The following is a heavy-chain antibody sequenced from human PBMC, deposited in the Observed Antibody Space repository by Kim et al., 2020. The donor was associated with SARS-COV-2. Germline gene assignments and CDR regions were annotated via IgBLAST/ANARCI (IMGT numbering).Heavy chain of an antibody. Sequence: SXTLSLTRAISGDSVSSNSAAWNWIRQSPSXGLEWLGRTYYRSKWYNDYAVSVKSRITINPDTSKNQFSLQLNSVTPEDTAVYYCAREDDGGTSWQNYYYXXMXXXGHXXXVTVSS. CDR2: TYYRSKWYN. V-gene: IGHV6-1*01. D-gene: IGHD6-13*01. CDR3: AREDDGGTSWQNYYYXXMXX. CDR1: GDSVSSNSAA. J-gene: IGHJ6*02.